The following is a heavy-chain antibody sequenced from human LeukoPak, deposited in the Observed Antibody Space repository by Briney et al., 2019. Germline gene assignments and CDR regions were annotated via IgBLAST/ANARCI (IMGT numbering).Heavy chain of an antibody. Sequence: PSQTLSLTCAIFGDSVSSNSAAWNWIRQSPSRGLEWLGRTYYRSKWYNDYAVSVKSRITINPDTSKNQFSLQLSSVTPEDTAVYYCARILGVASLDAFDVWGQGTMVTASS. CDR3: ARILGVASLDAFDV. D-gene: IGHD2-8*02. J-gene: IGHJ3*01. V-gene: IGHV6-1*01. CDR1: GDSVSSNSAA. CDR2: TYYRSKWYN.